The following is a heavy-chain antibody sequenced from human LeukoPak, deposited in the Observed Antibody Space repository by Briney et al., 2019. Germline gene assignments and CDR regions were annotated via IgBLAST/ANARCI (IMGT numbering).Heavy chain of an antibody. CDR3: ARGPRDGDYAYWFDP. CDR1: GYTFTGYY. D-gene: IGHD4-17*01. Sequence: ASVKVSCKASGYTFTGYYMHWARQAPGQGLEWMGWINPNSGGTNYAQKFQGRVTMTRDTSISTAYMELSRLRSDDTAVYYCARGPRDGDYAYWFDPWGQGTLVTVSS. J-gene: IGHJ5*02. CDR2: INPNSGGT. V-gene: IGHV1-2*02.